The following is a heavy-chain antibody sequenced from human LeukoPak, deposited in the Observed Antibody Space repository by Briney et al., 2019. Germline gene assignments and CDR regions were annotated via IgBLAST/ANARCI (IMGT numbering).Heavy chain of an antibody. D-gene: IGHD2-21*01. J-gene: IGHJ6*02. CDR1: GGSISSYY. Sequence: PSETLSLTCTVSGGSISSYYWSWIRQPPGKGLEWIGYIYYSGSTNYNPSLKSRVTISVDTSKNQFSLKLSSVTAADTAVYYCARDESGDGRMDVWGQGTTVTVSS. V-gene: IGHV4-59*01. CDR3: ARDESGDGRMDV. CDR2: IYYSGST.